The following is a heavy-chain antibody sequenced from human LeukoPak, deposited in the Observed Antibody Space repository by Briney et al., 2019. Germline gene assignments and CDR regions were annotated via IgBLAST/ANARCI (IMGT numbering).Heavy chain of an antibody. CDR1: GFTFSNAW. J-gene: IGHJ4*02. V-gene: IGHV3-15*01. Sequence: GRSLRLSCAASGFTFSNAWMSWVRQAPGKGLEWVGRIKSKTDGGTTDYAAPVKGRFTISRDDSKNTLYLQMNSLETEDTAVYYCTTFGHCSSTSCYSGWGQGTLVTVSS. D-gene: IGHD2-2*01. CDR2: IKSKTDGGTT. CDR3: TTFGHCSSTSCYSG.